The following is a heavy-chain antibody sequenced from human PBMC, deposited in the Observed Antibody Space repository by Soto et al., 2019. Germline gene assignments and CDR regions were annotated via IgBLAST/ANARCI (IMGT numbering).Heavy chain of an antibody. V-gene: IGHV3-30-3*01. CDR2: ISHDGTNR. Sequence: GGSLRLSCAASGFAFNIYAIHWVRQAPGKGLEWVAVISHDGTNRYYTDSVRGRFTISRDDSKNTVYLEMDSLRADDTAVYYCARSSGVPTPDFDYWGQGTLVTVSS. CDR1: GFAFNIYA. CDR3: ARSSGVPTPDFDY. J-gene: IGHJ4*02. D-gene: IGHD3-3*01.